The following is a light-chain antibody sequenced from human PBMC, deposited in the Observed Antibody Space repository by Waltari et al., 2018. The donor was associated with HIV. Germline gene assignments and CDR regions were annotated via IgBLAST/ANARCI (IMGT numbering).Light chain of an antibody. CDR2: AAS. V-gene: IGKV3-20*01. CDR3: QQYDSPPRT. Sequence: DIVLTQSPGTLSLSPGEGATLSCRASQSVRNNFLAWFQQKPGQAPRLLIDAASSRAIGIPARFSGSGSGTDFTLTISRLEAEDFAVYYCQQYDSPPRTFGQGTKVEIK. CDR1: QSVRNNF. J-gene: IGKJ1*01.